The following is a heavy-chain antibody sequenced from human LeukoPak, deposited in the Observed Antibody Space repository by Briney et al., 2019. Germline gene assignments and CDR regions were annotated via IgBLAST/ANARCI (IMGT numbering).Heavy chain of an antibody. Sequence: GGSLRLSCAASGFTFSSYAMHWVRQAPGKGQERKAVISYDGSNKYYADSVKGRFTMSRDNSKNTLYLQMNSLRAEDTAVYYCARDFGYWGQGTLVTVSS. CDR1: GFTFSSYA. J-gene: IGHJ4*02. CDR2: ISYDGSNK. V-gene: IGHV3-30*01. CDR3: ARDFGY. D-gene: IGHD3-10*01.